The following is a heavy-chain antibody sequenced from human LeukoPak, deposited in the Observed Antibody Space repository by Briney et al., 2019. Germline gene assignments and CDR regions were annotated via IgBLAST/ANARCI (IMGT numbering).Heavy chain of an antibody. D-gene: IGHD3-22*01. CDR3: ARDYYDSSGYTNYYYYYYMDV. CDR1: GFTFSSYW. Sequence: GGSLRLSCAASGFTFSSYWMSWVRQAPGKGLEWVANIKQDGSEKYYVDSVKGRFTISRDNAKNSLYLQMNSLRAEDTAVYYCARDYYDSSGYTNYYYYYYMDVWGKGTMVTVSS. J-gene: IGHJ6*03. CDR2: IKQDGSEK. V-gene: IGHV3-7*01.